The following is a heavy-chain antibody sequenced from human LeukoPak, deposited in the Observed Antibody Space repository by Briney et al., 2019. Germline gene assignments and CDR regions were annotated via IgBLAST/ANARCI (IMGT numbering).Heavy chain of an antibody. V-gene: IGHV1-18*04. D-gene: IGHD3-10*01. CDR3: AGDWRGDSGTHTIDY. Sequence: ASVKVSCKASGYTFTIYGISWVRQAPGQGLEWMGWISSYNGNTNYAQNLQGRVTITTDTSTSTAYMELTSLRCDDTAVYYCAGDWRGDSGTHTIDYWGEGTLVTVSS. CDR2: ISSYNGNT. J-gene: IGHJ4*02. CDR1: GYTFTIYG.